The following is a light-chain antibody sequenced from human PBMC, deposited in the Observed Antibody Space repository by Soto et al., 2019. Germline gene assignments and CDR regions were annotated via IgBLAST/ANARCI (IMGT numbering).Light chain of an antibody. V-gene: IGKV1-33*01. J-gene: IGKJ5*01. CDR1: QDINNY. Sequence: DIQLTQSPSSLSASVGDRVTVTCQASQDINNYLNWYQQKPGKAPKLLIYDASNLETGVPSMFSGSGSGTDFTFTISSLQAEDIATYYCQQFGDLPITFGQGTRLEIK. CDR2: DAS. CDR3: QQFGDLPIT.